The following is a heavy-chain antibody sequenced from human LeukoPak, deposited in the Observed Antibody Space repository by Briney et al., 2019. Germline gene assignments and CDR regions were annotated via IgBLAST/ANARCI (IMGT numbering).Heavy chain of an antibody. J-gene: IGHJ4*02. D-gene: IGHD1-26*01. CDR2: ISGSGGST. Sequence: GGSLRLSCAASGFTFSSYAMSWVRQAPGKGLEWVSAISGSGGSTYYADSVKGRFTISRDNSKNTLYLQMYSLRAEDTAVYYCAKVGSWWELLSYFDYWGQGTLVTVSS. CDR1: GFTFSSYA. CDR3: AKVGSWWELLSYFDY. V-gene: IGHV3-23*01.